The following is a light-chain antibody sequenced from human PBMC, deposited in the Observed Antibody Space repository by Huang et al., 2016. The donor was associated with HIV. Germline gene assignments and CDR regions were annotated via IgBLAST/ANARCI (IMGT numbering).Light chain of an antibody. CDR2: GAS. CDR1: QSVSSSY. V-gene: IGKV3-20*01. Sequence: EIVLTQSPGTLSLSPGERATLSCRASQSVSSSYLAWYQKKPGQAPRLLFYGASSRATGIPDRFSGSGSGTDFTLTISRLEPEDFAVYYCQQYDSSPWTFGQGTKVEIK. CDR3: QQYDSSPWT. J-gene: IGKJ1*01.